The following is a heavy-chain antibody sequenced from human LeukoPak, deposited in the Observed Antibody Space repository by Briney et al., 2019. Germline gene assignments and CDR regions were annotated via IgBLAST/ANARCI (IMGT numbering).Heavy chain of an antibody. CDR1: GFTFSSYA. D-gene: IGHD2-21*01. V-gene: IGHV3-23*01. J-gene: IGHJ4*02. CDR2: ISDSGGST. Sequence: GSLRLSCAASGFTFSSYAMSWVRQAPGKGLEWVSGISDSGGSTYYADSVKGRFTISRDNSKNTLYLQMNSLRAEDTAVYYCARRPRNSPFDYWGQGALVTVSS. CDR3: ARRPRNSPFDY.